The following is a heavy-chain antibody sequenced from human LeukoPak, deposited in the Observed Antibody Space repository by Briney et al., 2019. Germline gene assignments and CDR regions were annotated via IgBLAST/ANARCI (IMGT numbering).Heavy chain of an antibody. V-gene: IGHV3-23*01. Sequence: GGSLRLSCAASGFTFSNYAIHYVRKPPEKALDWVSSISGTGFTTHYADSVKGRFTISKDDSKNILYLEMSSLTAAATAFYYCARDGYNRIPFDAWGQGTLVTVSP. J-gene: IGHJ4*02. D-gene: IGHD1-14*01. CDR3: ARDGYNRIPFDA. CDR2: ISGTGFTT. CDR1: GFTFSNYA.